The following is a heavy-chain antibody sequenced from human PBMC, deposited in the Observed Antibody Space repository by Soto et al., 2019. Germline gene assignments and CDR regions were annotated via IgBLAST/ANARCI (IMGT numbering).Heavy chain of an antibody. V-gene: IGHV1-46*03. CDR1: GNIFTSQY. CDR2: INPSGGRT. J-gene: IGHJ4*02. D-gene: IGHD3-3*01. Sequence: QVQLVQSGAEVKKPGASVKVSCKVSGNIFTSQYMHWVRQAPGQGLEWTAMINPSGGRTSYAQMFQGRVTMTRDTSTSTVHMELSSLRSEDTAVYYCFRDVGDWGQGTLVTVSS. CDR3: FRDVGD.